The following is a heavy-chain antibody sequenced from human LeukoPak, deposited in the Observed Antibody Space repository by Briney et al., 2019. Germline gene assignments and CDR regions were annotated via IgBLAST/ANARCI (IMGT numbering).Heavy chain of an antibody. D-gene: IGHD4-11*01. V-gene: IGHV4-59*01. Sequence: PSETLSLTCTVSGGSISSYYWSWIRQPPGKGLEWIGYIYYSGSTNYNPSLKSRVAISVDTSKNQFSLKLSSVAAADTAVYYCARGTVSEFDYWGQGTLVTVSS. CDR2: IYYSGST. J-gene: IGHJ4*02. CDR3: ARGTVSEFDY. CDR1: GGSISSYY.